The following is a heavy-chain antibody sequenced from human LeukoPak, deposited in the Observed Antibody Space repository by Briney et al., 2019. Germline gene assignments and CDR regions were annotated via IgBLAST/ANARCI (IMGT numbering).Heavy chain of an antibody. D-gene: IGHD5-12*01. Sequence: PGGSLRLSCAASGFSISSYWMYWVRQAPGKGLVWVSRINSDGSSRSYADSVKGRFTISRDNAKNTLYLQMNSLRGEDTAVYHCASGGNAGYWGQGTLVTVSS. J-gene: IGHJ4*02. V-gene: IGHV3-74*01. CDR2: INSDGSSR. CDR3: ASGGNAGY. CDR1: GFSISSYW.